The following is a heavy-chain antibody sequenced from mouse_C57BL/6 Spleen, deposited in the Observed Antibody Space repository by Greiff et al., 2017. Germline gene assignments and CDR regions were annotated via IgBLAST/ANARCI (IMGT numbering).Heavy chain of an antibody. D-gene: IGHD1-1*01. CDR3: ARTYCGSSYGY. CDR1: GYAFSSSW. CDR2: IYPGDGDT. V-gene: IGHV1-82*01. Sequence: QVQLQQSGPELVKPGASVKISCKASGYAFSSSWMNWVKQRPGKGLEWIGRIYPGDGDTNYNRKFKGKATLTADKSSSTAYMQLSSLTSEDSAVYFCARTYCGSSYGYWGQGTTLTVSS. J-gene: IGHJ2*01.